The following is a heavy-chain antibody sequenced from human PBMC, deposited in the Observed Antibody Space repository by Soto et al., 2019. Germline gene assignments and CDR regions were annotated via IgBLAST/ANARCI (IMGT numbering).Heavy chain of an antibody. CDR2: IYYSGGT. CDR1: GGSMSSHY. Sequence: SETMSLTCTVSGGSMSSHYWTWLRQPPGKGLEWIGYIYYSGGTNYNPSLKSRVTISVDTSKNQFSLKLSSATAADTAVYYCARDLSSSGSNWFDPWGQGTLVTVS. V-gene: IGHV4-59*11. CDR3: ARDLSSSGSNWFDP. J-gene: IGHJ5*02. D-gene: IGHD6-19*01.